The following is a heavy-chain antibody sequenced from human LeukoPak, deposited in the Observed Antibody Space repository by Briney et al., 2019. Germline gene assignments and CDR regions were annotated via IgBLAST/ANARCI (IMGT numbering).Heavy chain of an antibody. Sequence: KPSETLSLTCTVSGGSISSGGYYWSWIRQHPGKGLEWIGYIYYSGSTYYNPSLKSRVTISVDTSKNQFSRKLSSVTAADTAVYYCARGLKGDCSGGSCYPHFDYWGQGTLVTVSS. D-gene: IGHD2-15*01. CDR3: ARGLKGDCSGGSCYPHFDY. J-gene: IGHJ4*02. CDR2: IYYSGST. V-gene: IGHV4-31*03. CDR1: GGSISSGGYY.